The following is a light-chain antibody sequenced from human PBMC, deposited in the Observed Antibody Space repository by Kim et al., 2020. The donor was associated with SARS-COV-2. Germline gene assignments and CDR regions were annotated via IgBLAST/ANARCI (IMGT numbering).Light chain of an antibody. CDR3: QQYNDWPPGDT. V-gene: IGKV3-15*01. Sequence: EIVMTQTPATLSVSPGERATLSCRASESISTYLAWYQQKPGQAPRLLIYGASTRATGIPARFSGSGSETEFTLTISSLQSEDFAVYYCQQYNDWPPGDTFGQGTKLAIK. J-gene: IGKJ2*01. CDR2: GAS. CDR1: ESISTY.